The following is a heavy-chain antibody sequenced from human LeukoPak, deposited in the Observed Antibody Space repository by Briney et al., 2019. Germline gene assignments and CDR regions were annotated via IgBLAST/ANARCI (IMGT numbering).Heavy chain of an antibody. D-gene: IGHD2-15*01. J-gene: IGHJ4*02. Sequence: GGSLRLSCEASGFTDSSDFMGWVRQAPGKGLEWVSIIHRGGTTYYADSVKGRFTTSRDSFKNTLNLQMNSLRAEDTAVYYCARGRGSDWGQGTLVTVSP. CDR3: ARGRGSD. V-gene: IGHV3-53*01. CDR2: IHRGGTT. CDR1: GFTDSSDF.